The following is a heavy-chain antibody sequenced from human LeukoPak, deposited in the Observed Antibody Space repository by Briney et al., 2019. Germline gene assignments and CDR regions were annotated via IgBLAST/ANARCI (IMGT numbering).Heavy chain of an antibody. CDR1: GFTFSSYG. V-gene: IGHV3-30*02. CDR3: AKDKDTAMVTLDY. CDR2: IRYDGSNK. Sequence: GGSLRLSCAASGFTFSSYGMHWVRQAPGKGPEWVAFIRYDGSNKYYADSVKGRFTISRDNSKNTLYLQMNSLRAEDTAVYYCAKDKDTAMVTLDYWGQGTLVTVSS. J-gene: IGHJ4*02. D-gene: IGHD5-18*01.